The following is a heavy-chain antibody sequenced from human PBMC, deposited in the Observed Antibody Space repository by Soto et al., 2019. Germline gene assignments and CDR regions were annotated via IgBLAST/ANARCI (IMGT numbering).Heavy chain of an antibody. CDR1: GGTFSSYA. J-gene: IGHJ3*02. Sequence: QVQLVQSGAEVKKPGSSVKVSCKASGGTFSSYAITWVRQAPGQGLEWMGGIISIFGTANYAQKFQGRVTITADESTSTAYMELSSLRSEDTDVYYCAYGKTGTTIAYAFDIWGQGTMVTVSS. D-gene: IGHD1-7*01. CDR3: AYGKTGTTIAYAFDI. V-gene: IGHV1-69*12. CDR2: IISIFGTA.